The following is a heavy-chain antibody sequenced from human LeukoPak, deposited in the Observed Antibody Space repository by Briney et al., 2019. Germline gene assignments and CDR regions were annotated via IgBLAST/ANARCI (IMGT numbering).Heavy chain of an antibody. CDR2: INHSGST. D-gene: IGHD5-18*01. CDR3: ATNTAMLRYFDY. V-gene: IGHV4-34*01. CDR1: GGSFSGYY. J-gene: IGHJ4*02. Sequence: PSETLSLTCAVYGGSFSGYYWSWVRQPPGKGLEWTGEINHSGSTNYDPSLKSRVTISVDTSKNQFSLKLSSVTAADTAVYYCATNTAMLRYFDYWGQGTLLTVSS.